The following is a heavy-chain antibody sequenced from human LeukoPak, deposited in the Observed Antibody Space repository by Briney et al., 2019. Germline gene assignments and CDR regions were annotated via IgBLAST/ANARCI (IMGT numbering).Heavy chain of an antibody. CDR1: GGTFSSYA. CDR2: MNPITGST. CDR3: VRDGEGVAISVNYWFDP. Sequence: GASVKVSCKASGGTFSSYAISWVRQAAGQGLEWMGWMNPITGSTGYARQFQGRVTMTRDTSTGTAYMELTSLRSEDTAVYYCVRDGEGVAISVNYWFDPWGQGTLVTVSS. D-gene: IGHD3-10*01. V-gene: IGHV1-8*02. J-gene: IGHJ5*02.